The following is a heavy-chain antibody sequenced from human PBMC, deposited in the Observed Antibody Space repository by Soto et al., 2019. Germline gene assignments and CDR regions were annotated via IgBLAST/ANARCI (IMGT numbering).Heavy chain of an antibody. CDR3: ARDSTVTTSSFDY. J-gene: IGHJ4*02. CDR2: IWYDGSNK. D-gene: IGHD4-17*01. Sequence: QVQLVESGGGVVQPGRSLRLSCAASGFTFSSYGMHWVRQAPGKGLEWVAVIWYDGSNKYYADSVKGRFTISRDNSKNTLYLQMNSLRAEDPAVYYCARDSTVTTSSFDYWGQGTLVTVSS. V-gene: IGHV3-33*01. CDR1: GFTFSSYG.